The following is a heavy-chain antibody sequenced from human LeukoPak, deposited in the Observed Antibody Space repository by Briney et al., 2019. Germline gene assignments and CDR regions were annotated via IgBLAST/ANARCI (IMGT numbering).Heavy chain of an antibody. CDR2: INHSGST. CDR1: GGSFSGYY. J-gene: IGHJ4*02. V-gene: IGHV4-34*01. Sequence: PSETLSLTCAVYGGSFSGYYWSWIRQPPGKGLEWIGEINHSGSTNYNPSLKSRVTISVDTSKNQFSLKLSSVTAADTAVYYCARRRAVAGSRTYDYWGQGTLVTVSS. D-gene: IGHD6-19*01. CDR3: ARRRAVAGSRTYDY.